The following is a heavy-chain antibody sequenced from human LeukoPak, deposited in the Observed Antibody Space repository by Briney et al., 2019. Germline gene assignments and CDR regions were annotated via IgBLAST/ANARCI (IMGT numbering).Heavy chain of an antibody. CDR2: IYYTGSV. J-gene: IGHJ6*02. Sequence: SETLSLTCTFSGASISTGGYYWTWIRQPPGEGLEWTGYIYYTGSVDYNPSLKSRLTISLDTSKNQFSLKLNSVTAADTAVYYCAREHTYYFGSQTSTLDVWGQGTAVTVSS. CDR1: GASISTGGYY. D-gene: IGHD3-10*01. CDR3: AREHTYYFGSQTSTLDV. V-gene: IGHV4-31*03.